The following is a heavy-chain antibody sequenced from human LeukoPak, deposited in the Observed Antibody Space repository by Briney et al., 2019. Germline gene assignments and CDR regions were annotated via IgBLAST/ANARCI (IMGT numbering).Heavy chain of an antibody. D-gene: IGHD3-10*01. Sequence: SETLSLTCAVYGGSFSGYYWIWIRQPPGKGLEWIGEINHSGSTNYNPSLKSRVTISVDTSKNQFSLKLSSVTAADTAVYYCARGQTSGITMVRGAFGYWGQGTLVTVSS. J-gene: IGHJ4*02. CDR1: GGSFSGYY. CDR2: INHSGST. V-gene: IGHV4-34*01. CDR3: ARGQTSGITMVRGAFGY.